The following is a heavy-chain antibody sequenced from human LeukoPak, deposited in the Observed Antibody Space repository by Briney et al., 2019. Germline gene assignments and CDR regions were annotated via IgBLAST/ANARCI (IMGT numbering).Heavy chain of an antibody. D-gene: IGHD2-2*01. CDR3: ARDSSPTTLVPAAIQYYFDY. Sequence: ASVKVSCKASRYTFTSYAMHWVRQAPGQRLEWMGWINAGNGNTKYSQKFQGRVTITRDTSASTAYMELSSLRSDDTAVYYCARDSSPTTLVPAAIQYYFDYWGQGTLVTVSS. CDR2: INAGNGNT. V-gene: IGHV1-3*01. CDR1: RYTFTSYA. J-gene: IGHJ4*02.